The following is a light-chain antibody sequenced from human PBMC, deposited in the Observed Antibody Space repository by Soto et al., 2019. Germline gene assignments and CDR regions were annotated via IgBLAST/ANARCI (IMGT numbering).Light chain of an antibody. CDR2: GAS. CDR3: QQYGSSPFT. J-gene: IGKJ5*01. Sequence: EIVLTQSPGTLSLSPGERATLSCRASQSFNSIYLAWYQQKPGQAPRLLIYGASTRATGIPARFSGSGSGTDFTLTISRLEPEDFAVYYCQQYGSSPFTFGQGTRLEIK. CDR1: QSFNSIY. V-gene: IGKV3-20*01.